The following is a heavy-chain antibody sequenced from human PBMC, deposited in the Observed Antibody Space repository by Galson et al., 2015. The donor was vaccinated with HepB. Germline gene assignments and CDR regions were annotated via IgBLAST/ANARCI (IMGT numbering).Heavy chain of an antibody. Sequence: SLRLSCAASGFTFSSYGMHWVRQAPGKGLEWVAVIWYDGSNKYYADSVKGRFTISRDNSKNTLYLQMNSLRAEDTAVYYCFGVPAHPSRDAFDIWGQGTMVTVSS. CDR1: GFTFSSYG. V-gene: IGHV3-33*08. CDR2: IWYDGSNK. J-gene: IGHJ3*02. D-gene: IGHD2-2*01. CDR3: FGVPAHPSRDAFDI.